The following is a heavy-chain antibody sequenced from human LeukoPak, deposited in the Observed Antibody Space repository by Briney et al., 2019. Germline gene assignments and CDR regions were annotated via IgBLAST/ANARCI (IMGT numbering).Heavy chain of an antibody. V-gene: IGHV3-23*01. CDR3: AKGDYGDYVGWFDP. J-gene: IGHJ5*02. Sequence: GGSLRLSCAASGFTFSSYAMSWVRQAPGKGLEWVSAISGSGGSTYYADSVKGRFTISRDNSKNTLYLQMNSLRADDTAVYYCAKGDYGDYVGWFDPWGQGTLVTVSS. CDR1: GFTFSSYA. D-gene: IGHD4-17*01. CDR2: ISGSGGST.